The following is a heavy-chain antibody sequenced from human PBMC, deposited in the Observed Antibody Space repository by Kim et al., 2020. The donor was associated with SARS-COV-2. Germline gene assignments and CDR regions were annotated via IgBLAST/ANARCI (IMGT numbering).Heavy chain of an antibody. CDR1: GYTFTSYA. Sequence: ASVKVSCKASGYTFTSYAMHWVRQAPGQRLEWMGWINAGNGNTKYSQKFRGRVTITRDTSASTAYMELSSLRSEDTAVYYCANFRTTVTTGGYGMDVWGQGTTVTVSS. D-gene: IGHD4-17*01. CDR3: ANFRTTVTTGGYGMDV. V-gene: IGHV1-3*01. J-gene: IGHJ6*02. CDR2: INAGNGNT.